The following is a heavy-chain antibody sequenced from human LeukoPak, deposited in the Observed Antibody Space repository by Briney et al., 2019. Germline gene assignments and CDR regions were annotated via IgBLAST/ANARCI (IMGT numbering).Heavy chain of an antibody. CDR2: IYSGGST. CDR1: GFTVSGNY. J-gene: IGHJ4*02. V-gene: IGHV3-53*01. D-gene: IGHD5-12*01. Sequence: GGSLRLSCAASGFTVSGNYMSWVRQAPGKGLEWVSVIYSGGSTYYADSVKGRFTISRDNSKNALYLQMNSLRAEDTAVYYCARGGGYSGYDNFDYWGQGTLVTVSS. CDR3: ARGGGYSGYDNFDY.